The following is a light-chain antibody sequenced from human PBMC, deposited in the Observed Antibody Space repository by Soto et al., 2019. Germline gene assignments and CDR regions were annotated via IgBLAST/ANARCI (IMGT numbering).Light chain of an antibody. CDR2: GAS. V-gene: IGKV3-15*01. CDR3: QQYNNWGT. CDR1: DSVSSN. J-gene: IGKJ3*01. Sequence: EIVMWHSPSTLSASPGERATIRRRASDSVSSNVALYQQKTGQAPRLLIYGASTKTTGIPARFSGSGSGTEFTLTISSLKSEDFAVYYCQQYNNWGTFGPGTKVDIK.